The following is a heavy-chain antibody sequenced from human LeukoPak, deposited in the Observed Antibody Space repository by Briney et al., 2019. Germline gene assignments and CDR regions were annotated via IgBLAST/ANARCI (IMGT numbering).Heavy chain of an antibody. CDR2: ISYDGSNK. V-gene: IGHV3-30-3*01. Sequence: RRSLRPSCAASGVTFSSYAMHWVRHAPGKGLEWEAVISYDGSNKYYAASVKGRFTISRDNSKNTLYLQMNSLRAEDTAVYYCARVRDYYDSSGPAGYWGQGTLVSVSS. CDR3: ARVRDYYDSSGPAGY. CDR1: GVTFSSYA. D-gene: IGHD3-22*01. J-gene: IGHJ4*02.